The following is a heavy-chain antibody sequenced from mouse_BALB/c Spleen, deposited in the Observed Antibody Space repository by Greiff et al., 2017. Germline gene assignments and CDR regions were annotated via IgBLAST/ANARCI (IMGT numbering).Heavy chain of an antibody. Sequence: VQLKESGPGLVAPSQSLSITCTVSGFSLTSYGVHWVRQPPGKGLEWLGVIWAGGSTNYNSALMSRLSISKDNSKSQVFLKMNSLQTDDTAMYYCARERDGDWYFDVWGAGTTVTVSS. CDR1: GFSLTSYG. J-gene: IGHJ1*01. D-gene: IGHD3-3*01. V-gene: IGHV2-9*02. CDR3: ARERDGDWYFDV. CDR2: IWAGGST.